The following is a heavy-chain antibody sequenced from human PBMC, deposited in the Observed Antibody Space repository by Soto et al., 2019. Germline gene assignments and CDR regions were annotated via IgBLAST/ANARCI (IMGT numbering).Heavy chain of an antibody. Sequence: PSETLSLTCTVSGGSISSGGYYWSWIRQHPGKGLEWIGYIYYSGSTYYNPSLKSRVTISVETSKNQFSLKLSSVTAADTAVYYCARDNVKALAHFDYWGQGTLVTVSS. D-gene: IGHD3-16*01. V-gene: IGHV4-31*03. CDR1: GGSISSGGYY. CDR2: IYYSGST. CDR3: ARDNVKALAHFDY. J-gene: IGHJ4*02.